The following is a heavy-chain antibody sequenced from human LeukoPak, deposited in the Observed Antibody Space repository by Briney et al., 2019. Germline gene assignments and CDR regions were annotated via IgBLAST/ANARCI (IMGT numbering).Heavy chain of an antibody. V-gene: IGHV3-13*01. Sequence: GGSLRLSCAASGFTFIDYDMHWVRHVIGKGLEWVSTIGIRGDTHYSGSVKGRFTISRENAESSLYLQMNSLRAEDTAAYHCARGGIQVSGIDEFDYWGQGTLVTVSS. J-gene: IGHJ4*02. D-gene: IGHD6-19*01. CDR2: IGIRGDT. CDR3: ARGGIQVSGIDEFDY. CDR1: GFTFIDYD.